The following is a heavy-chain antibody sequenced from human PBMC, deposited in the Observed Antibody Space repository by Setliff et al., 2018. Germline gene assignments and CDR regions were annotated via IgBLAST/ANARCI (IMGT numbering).Heavy chain of an antibody. V-gene: IGHV3-48*04. D-gene: IGHD2-15*01. J-gene: IGHJ4*02. CDR2: ISSSSSTI. Sequence: GESLKISCAASGFTFSSYSMNWVRQAPGKGLEWVSYISSSSSTIYYADSVKGRFTTSRDNAKNSLYLQMNSLRAEDTAVYYCARPVGGSCDGWGQGTLVTVSS. CDR1: GFTFSSYS. CDR3: ARPVGGSCDG.